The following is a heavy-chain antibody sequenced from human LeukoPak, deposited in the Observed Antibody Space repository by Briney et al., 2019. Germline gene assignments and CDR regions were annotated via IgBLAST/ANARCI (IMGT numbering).Heavy chain of an antibody. J-gene: IGHJ4*02. CDR1: EFTFSNYA. D-gene: IGHD1-26*01. V-gene: IGHV3-15*01. Sequence: GGSLRLSCAASEFTFSNYAMTWVRLAPGKGLEWVGRIKSKTDGGTTDYAAPVKGRFTISRDDAKNTLYLQMNSLKTEDTAVYYCTTAGLYGTPKKWEPHDLFDYWGQGTLVTVSS. CDR3: TTAGLYGTPKKWEPHDLFDY. CDR2: IKSKTDGGTT.